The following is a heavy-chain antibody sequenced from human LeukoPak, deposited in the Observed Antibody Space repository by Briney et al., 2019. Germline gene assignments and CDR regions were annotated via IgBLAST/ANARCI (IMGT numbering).Heavy chain of an antibody. CDR1: GGSFSGYY. V-gene: IGHV4-34*01. CDR2: INHSGST. Sequence: SETLSLTCAVYGGSFSGYYWSWIRQPPGKGLEWSGEINHSGSTNYNPSLKSRVTISVDTSKNQFSLKLSSVTAADTAVYYCARGRIVATITYNYYYGMDVWGQGTTVTVSS. J-gene: IGHJ6*02. D-gene: IGHD5-12*01. CDR3: ARGRIVATITYNYYYGMDV.